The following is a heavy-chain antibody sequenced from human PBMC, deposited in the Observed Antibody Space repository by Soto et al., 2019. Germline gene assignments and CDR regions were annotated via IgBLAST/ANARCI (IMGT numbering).Heavy chain of an antibody. Sequence: SETLSLTCTVSGGSMSSGGYYWSWIRQNPGKGLEWNGYIYYSGSTYYNPSLKSRVTISVDTSKNQFSLKLSSVTAADTAVYYCARDGAQMYYYGSGSYYYYYGMDVWGQGTTVTVSS. CDR2: IYYSGST. D-gene: IGHD3-10*01. J-gene: IGHJ6*02. CDR1: GGSMSSGGYY. CDR3: ARDGAQMYYYGSGSYYYYYGMDV. V-gene: IGHV4-31*03.